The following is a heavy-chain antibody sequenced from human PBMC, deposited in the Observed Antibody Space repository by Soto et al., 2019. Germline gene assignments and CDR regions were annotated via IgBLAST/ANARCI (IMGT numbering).Heavy chain of an antibody. J-gene: IGHJ4*02. CDR1: GCSISRYY. CDR2: IYYSGTT. CDR3: ARENYFDY. Sequence: PSETLSLTCTVSGCSISRYYWGWIRQPPGKRLEWIGYIYYSGTTDYNPSLKSRVTISVDTSKNQFSLKLTSVTAADTAVYYCARENYFDYWGQGTLVTVSS. V-gene: IGHV4-59*01.